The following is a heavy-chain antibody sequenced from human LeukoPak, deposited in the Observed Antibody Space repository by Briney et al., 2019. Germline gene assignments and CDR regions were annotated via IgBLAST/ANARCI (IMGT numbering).Heavy chain of an antibody. CDR1: GGSMSGYY. CDR2: MYYSGGT. V-gene: IGHV4-59*01. J-gene: IGHJ5*02. CDR3: ARLGYCSSARCSNWFDP. D-gene: IGHD2-2*01. Sequence: PSETLSLTCTVSGGSMSGYYWGWIRQPPGKGLEWIGYMYYSGGTNYNPSLESRVTISVDTSKNQFSLKLTSVTAADAAVYYCARLGYCSSARCSNWFDPWGQGTLVTVSS.